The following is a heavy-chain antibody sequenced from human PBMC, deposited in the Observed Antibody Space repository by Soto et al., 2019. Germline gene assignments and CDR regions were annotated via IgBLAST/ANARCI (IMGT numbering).Heavy chain of an antibody. CDR2: IKSKTDGGTT. CDR1: GFTFSNAW. Sequence: GGSLRLSCAASGFTFSNAWMNWVRQAPGKGLEWVGRIKSKTDGGTTDYAAPVKGRFTISRDDSKNTLDLQMNSLKTEDTALYYCTTCAGGDCPKGGLVYWGHGTLVTVSS. J-gene: IGHJ4*01. D-gene: IGHD2-21*02. V-gene: IGHV3-15*07. CDR3: TTCAGGDCPKGGLVY.